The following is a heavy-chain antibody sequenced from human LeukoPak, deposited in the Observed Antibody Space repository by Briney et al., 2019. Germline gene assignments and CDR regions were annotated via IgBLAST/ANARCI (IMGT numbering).Heavy chain of an antibody. CDR3: ARVDTAWSGYYYNWFDP. CDR2: INHSGST. CDR1: GGSFSGYY. J-gene: IGHJ5*02. Sequence: SETLSLTCAVYGGSFSGYYWSWIRQPPGKGLEWIGEINHSGSTNYNPSLKSRVTISVDTSKNQFSLKLSSVTAADTAVYYCARVDTAWSGYYYNWFDPWGQGTLVTVSS. V-gene: IGHV4-34*01. D-gene: IGHD3-3*01.